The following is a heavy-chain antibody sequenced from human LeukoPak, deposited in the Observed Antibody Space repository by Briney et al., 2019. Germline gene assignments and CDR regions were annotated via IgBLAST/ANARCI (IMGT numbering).Heavy chain of an antibody. CDR1: GFTVSSNY. V-gene: IGHV3-66*01. D-gene: IGHD4-17*01. J-gene: IGHJ4*02. CDR3: ARSPYGDYARYDFDY. CDR2: IYSGGST. Sequence: GGSLRLSCAASGFTVSSNYMSWVRQAPGKGLEWVSVIYSGGSTYYADSVKGRFTISRDNSKNTLYLQMNSLRAEDTAAYYCARSPYGDYARYDFDYWGQGTLVTVSS.